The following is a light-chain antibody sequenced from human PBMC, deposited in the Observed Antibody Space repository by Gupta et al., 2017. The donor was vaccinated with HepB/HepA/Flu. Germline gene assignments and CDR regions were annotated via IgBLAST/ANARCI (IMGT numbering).Light chain of an antibody. CDR2: DDN. J-gene: IGLJ2*01. CDR1: HIGSKS. CDR3: QVLHRISDQVV. V-gene: IGLV3-21*02. Sequence: SYVMTQPPSLSVAPGQTARLTCGGNHIGSKSVHWYQQKPGQAPLLVVYDDNDRPSGIPERFSGFNSGNMATLTISGVEVGDEADYYCQVLHRISDQVVFGGGTKLTVL.